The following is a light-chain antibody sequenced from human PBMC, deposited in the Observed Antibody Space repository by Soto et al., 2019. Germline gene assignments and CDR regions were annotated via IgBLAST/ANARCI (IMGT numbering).Light chain of an antibody. V-gene: IGKV3-15*01. CDR3: QQYKNWPIT. CDR1: QSVTSK. Sequence: EIVMTQSPGTLSVSPGERATLSCRASQSVTSKLAWYQQKPGQAPRLLIYDSSTRATGTPARFSGSGSGTEFTLTISSLQSEDFAVYYCQQYKNWPITFGQGTRLEVK. CDR2: DSS. J-gene: IGKJ5*01.